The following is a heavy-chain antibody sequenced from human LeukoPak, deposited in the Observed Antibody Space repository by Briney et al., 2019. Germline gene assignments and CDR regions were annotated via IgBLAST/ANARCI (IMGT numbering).Heavy chain of an antibody. V-gene: IGHV1-69*04. CDR3: ARVAYDYVWGSYRLDWFDP. D-gene: IGHD3-16*02. CDR2: IIPILGIA. CDR1: GGTFSSYA. J-gene: IGHJ5*02. Sequence: ASVTVSCKASGGTFSSYAISWVRQAPGQGLEWMGRIIPILGIANYAQKFQGRVTITADKSTSTAYMELSSLRSEDTAVYYCARVAYDYVWGSYRLDWFDPWGQGTLVTVSS.